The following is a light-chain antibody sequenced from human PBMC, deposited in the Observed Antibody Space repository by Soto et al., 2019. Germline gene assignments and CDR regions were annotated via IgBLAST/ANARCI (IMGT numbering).Light chain of an antibody. V-gene: IGLV1-40*01. J-gene: IGLJ3*02. CDR2: SNS. CDR3: QSYDSSLSAAV. CDR1: TSNIGAGYD. Sequence: QSVLTQPPSVSGAPGQKVIISSTGSTSNIGAGYDVHWYQQLPGTAPKLLIYSNSNRPSGVPDRLSGSKSGTSASLAITGLQVEDEADYYCQSYDSSLSAAVFGGGTKVTVL.